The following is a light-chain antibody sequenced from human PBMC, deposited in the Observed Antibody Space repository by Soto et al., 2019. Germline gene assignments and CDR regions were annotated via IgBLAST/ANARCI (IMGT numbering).Light chain of an antibody. CDR3: LQHNSYPLT. CDR1: QGISNY. V-gene: IGKV1-17*03. Sequence: DMQMSQFPSALSASLGDGATTXXRASQGISNYLAWFQQKPGKVPKRXIYAASTLQSGVPSRFSGSGSGTEFTLTISSLQPEDFATYYCLQHNSYPLTFGGGTKVDIK. CDR2: AAS. J-gene: IGKJ4*01.